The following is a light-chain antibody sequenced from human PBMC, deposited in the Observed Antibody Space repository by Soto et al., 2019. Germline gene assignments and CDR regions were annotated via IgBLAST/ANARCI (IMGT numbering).Light chain of an antibody. V-gene: IGLV1-40*01. CDR1: SSNIGAGYD. CDR3: QSYDSSLSAYV. Sequence: QSVLTQPPSVSGAPGQRVTISCTGSSSNIGAGYDVLWYQQLPGTAPKLLIYGNSNRPSGVPDRFSGSKSGTSASLAITGLQAEDEADYYCQSYDSSLSAYVFGTGTKVTVL. J-gene: IGLJ1*01. CDR2: GNS.